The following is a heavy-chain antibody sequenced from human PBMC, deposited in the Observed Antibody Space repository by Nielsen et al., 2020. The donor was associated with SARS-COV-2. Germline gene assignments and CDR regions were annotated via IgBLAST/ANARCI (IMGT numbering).Heavy chain of an antibody. V-gene: IGHV3-30*03. J-gene: IGHJ5*02. D-gene: IGHD4-11*01. Sequence: GGSLRLSCAASGPTFSIYWMTWVRQAPGKGLEWVAYISYEGSKQFYADSVKGRFTISRDNSKDTLFLQLNSLRPEDTGVYFCARETIDYTSSFVDHWGQGTLVTVSA. CDR2: ISYEGSKQ. CDR1: GPTFSIYW. CDR3: ARETIDYTSSFVDH.